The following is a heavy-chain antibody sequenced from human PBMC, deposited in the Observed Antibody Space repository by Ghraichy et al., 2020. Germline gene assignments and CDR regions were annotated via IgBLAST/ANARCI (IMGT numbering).Heavy chain of an antibody. CDR2: ISYSGIT. CDR1: GGSVSSRSYY. CDR3: ARYLLPGARTYSLTDF. Sequence: SETLSLTCTVSGGSVSSRSYYWGWVRQPPGKGLEWIGQISYSGITYYNPALKSRVTISLDTSKNQFSLKVTSVTAADTAVYYCARYLLPGARTYSLTDFWGQGTPVAVSS. J-gene: IGHJ4*02. D-gene: IGHD1-26*01. V-gene: IGHV4-39*07.